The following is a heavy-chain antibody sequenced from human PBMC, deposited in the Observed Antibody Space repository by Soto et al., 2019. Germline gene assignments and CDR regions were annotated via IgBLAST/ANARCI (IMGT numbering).Heavy chain of an antibody. CDR2: INANSGGT. CDR1: GYTLSDYY. D-gene: IGHD6-19*01. CDR3: ARVHIDVAGTD. J-gene: IGHJ4*02. Sequence: ASVKVSCKASGYTLSDYYMHCVRHAPGQGLEWMGSINANSGGTTYAQKFQCRVTMTRDTSISTAYMELSRLSSDDTAIYYCARVHIDVAGTDWGQGALVTVS. V-gene: IGHV1-2*02.